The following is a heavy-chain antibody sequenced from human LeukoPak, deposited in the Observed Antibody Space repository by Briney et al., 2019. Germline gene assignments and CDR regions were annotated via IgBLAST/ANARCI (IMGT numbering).Heavy chain of an antibody. D-gene: IGHD3-22*01. CDR1: GGSISSYY. Sequence: SETLSLTCTVSGGSISSYYWSWIRQPPGKGLEWIGYIYHTGSTKYNPSLRSRVTISVDTSKNQFSLRLSSVSAADTAIYYCARGQNYYDSSGYPAFDYWGQGTLVTVSS. CDR3: ARGQNYYDSSGYPAFDY. J-gene: IGHJ4*02. CDR2: IYHTGST. V-gene: IGHV4-59*01.